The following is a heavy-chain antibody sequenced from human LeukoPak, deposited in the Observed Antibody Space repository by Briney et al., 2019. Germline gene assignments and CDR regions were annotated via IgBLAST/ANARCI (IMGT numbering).Heavy chain of an antibody. V-gene: IGHV1-3*04. Sequence: ASVKVSRKASGHTFSSYGISWVRQAPGQRLEWMGWINTDNGNTKYSQRFQGRVTVTRDTSASTAYMELSSLRSEDTAVYYCARDYYGMDVWGKGTTVTVSS. CDR1: GHTFSSYG. CDR2: INTDNGNT. CDR3: ARDYYGMDV. J-gene: IGHJ6*04.